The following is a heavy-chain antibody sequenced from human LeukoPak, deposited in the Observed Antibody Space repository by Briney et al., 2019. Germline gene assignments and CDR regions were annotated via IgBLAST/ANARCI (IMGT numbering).Heavy chain of an antibody. V-gene: IGHV3-7*01. CDR3: ARLCCSSTSCSEGAFDI. CDR1: GFTFSSYW. J-gene: IGHJ3*02. D-gene: IGHD2-2*01. Sequence: GGSLRLSCAASGFTFSSYWMSWVRQAPGKGLEWVANIKQDGSEKYYVDSVKGRSTISRDNAKNSLYLQMNSLRAEDTAVYYCARLCCSSTSCSEGAFDIWGQGTMVTVSS. CDR2: IKQDGSEK.